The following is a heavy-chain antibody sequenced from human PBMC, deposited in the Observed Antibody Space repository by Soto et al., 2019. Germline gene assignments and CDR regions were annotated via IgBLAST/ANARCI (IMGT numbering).Heavy chain of an antibody. D-gene: IGHD2-15*01. CDR2: ISSSSSYI. V-gene: IGHV3-21*01. CDR3: ASNRGCSGGSCPESYYYYYYMDV. J-gene: IGHJ6*03. Sequence: GGTLSPSRAASGFSLSSYIMNWVRPAPGKGTELVSSISSSSSYIYYADSVKGRFTISRDNAKNSLYLIMNSLRAEDTAVYYCASNRGCSGGSCPESYYYYYYMDVWGKGTTVTVSS. CDR1: GFSLSSYI.